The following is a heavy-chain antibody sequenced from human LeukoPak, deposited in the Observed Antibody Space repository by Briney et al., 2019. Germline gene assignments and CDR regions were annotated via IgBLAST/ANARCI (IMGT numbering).Heavy chain of an antibody. J-gene: IGHJ6*03. D-gene: IGHD2-2*01. V-gene: IGHV1-8*02. Sequence: ASVKVSCKASGGTFTNYVISWVRQAPGQGLEWMGWMNPNSGNTGYAQKFQGRVTMTRNTSISTAYMELSSLRSEDTAVYYCARGAMSLDVFYYYYMDVWGKGTTVTVSS. CDR2: MNPNSGNT. CDR1: GGTFTNYV. CDR3: ARGAMSLDVFYYYYMDV.